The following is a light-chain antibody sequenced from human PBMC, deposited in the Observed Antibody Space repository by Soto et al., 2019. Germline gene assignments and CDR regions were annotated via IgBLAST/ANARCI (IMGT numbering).Light chain of an antibody. CDR1: SGSIASNY. V-gene: IGLV6-57*03. CDR2: EDN. J-gene: IGLJ3*02. CDR3: QSYDSSNPV. Sequence: NFMLTQPHSVSESPGKTVTISCTRSSGSIASNYVQWYQQRPGSAPTTVIYEDNHRPSGVPDRFSGSIDSSSNSASLTISGLKTEDEAYYYCQSYDSSNPVFGGGTKLT.